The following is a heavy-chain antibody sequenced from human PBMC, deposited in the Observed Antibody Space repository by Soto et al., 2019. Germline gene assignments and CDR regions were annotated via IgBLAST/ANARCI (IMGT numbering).Heavy chain of an antibody. D-gene: IGHD2-2*01. V-gene: IGHV1-2*02. CDR2: INPNSGGT. CDR3: AIPPGHCSSTSCQKDFDY. J-gene: IGHJ4*02. CDR1: GYTFTGYD. Sequence: ASVKVSCKASGYTFTGYDMHWVRQAPGQGLEWMGWINPNSGGTNYAQKFQGRVTMTRDTSISTAYMELSRLRSDDTAVYYCAIPPGHCSSTSCQKDFDYWGQGTLVTVSS.